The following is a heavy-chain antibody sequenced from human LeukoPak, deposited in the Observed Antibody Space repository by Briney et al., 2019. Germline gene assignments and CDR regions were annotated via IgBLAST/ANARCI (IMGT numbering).Heavy chain of an antibody. CDR1: GGTFSSYA. CDR3: AGGYCSGGSCDVFDY. J-gene: IGHJ4*02. CDR2: IIPIFGTA. Sequence: ASVKVSCKASGGTFSSYAISWVRQAPGQGLEWMGRIIPIFGTANYAQKFQGRVTITTDESTSTAYMELSSLRSDDTAVYYCAGGYCSGGSCDVFDYWGQGTLVTVSS. V-gene: IGHV1-69*05. D-gene: IGHD2-15*01.